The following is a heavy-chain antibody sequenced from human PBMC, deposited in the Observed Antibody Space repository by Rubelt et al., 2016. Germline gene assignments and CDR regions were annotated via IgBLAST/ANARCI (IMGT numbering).Heavy chain of an antibody. CDR2: ISGSGGST. Sequence: GGLVQPGGSLRLSCAASGFTFSSYAMSWVRQAPGKGLEWVSAISGSGGSTYYADSVKGRFTISRDNSKNTLYLQMNSLKTEDTAVYYCTTHRLGDYYYYYGMDVWSQGTTVTVSS. CDR1: GFTFSSYA. D-gene: IGHD6-25*01. V-gene: IGHV3-23*01. J-gene: IGHJ6*02. CDR3: TTHRLGDYYYYYGMDV.